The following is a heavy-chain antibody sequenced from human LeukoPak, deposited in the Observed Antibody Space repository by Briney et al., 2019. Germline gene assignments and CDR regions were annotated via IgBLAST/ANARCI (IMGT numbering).Heavy chain of an antibody. J-gene: IGHJ2*01. V-gene: IGHV1-18*01. CDR3: ARDGSYDILTGLRNWYFDL. D-gene: IGHD3-9*01. CDR2: ISAYDGNT. CDR1: GYTFTSYG. Sequence: GASVKVSCKASGYTFTSYGISWVRQAPGQGLEWMGWISAYDGNTNYAQKLQGRVTMTTDTSTSTAYMELRSLRSDDTAVYYCARDGSYDILTGLRNWYFDLWGRGTLVTVSS.